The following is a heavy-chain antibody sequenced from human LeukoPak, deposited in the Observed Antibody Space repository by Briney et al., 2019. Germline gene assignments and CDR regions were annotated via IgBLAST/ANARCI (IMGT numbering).Heavy chain of an antibody. Sequence: SETLSLTCTVSGGSISSSSYYWGWIRRPPGKGLEWIGSIYYSGSTYYNPSLKSRVTIYVDTSKNQFSLKLSSVNAADTAVYYCASLVYDFWSGYLGHYFDYWGQGNLVTVSS. V-gene: IGHV4-39*01. D-gene: IGHD3-3*01. CDR3: ASLVYDFWSGYLGHYFDY. J-gene: IGHJ4*02. CDR1: GGSISSSSYY. CDR2: IYYSGST.